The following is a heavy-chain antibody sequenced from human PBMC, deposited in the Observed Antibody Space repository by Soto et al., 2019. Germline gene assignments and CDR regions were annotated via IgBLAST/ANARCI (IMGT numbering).Heavy chain of an antibody. J-gene: IGHJ3*02. CDR1: GFIFNDYA. V-gene: IGHV3-33*01. D-gene: IGHD2-15*01. CDR2: IWYDGSNK. CDR3: ARGGYCSGGSCYSVAAFDI. Sequence: QVQLVESGGGVVQPGRSLRLSCAASGFIFNDYAIHWVRQAPGKGLEWVAVIWYDGSNKFYGDSVKGRFTISRDNSKNTLYLQMNSLRADDTAVYYCARGGYCSGGSCYSVAAFDIWGQGTMVTVSS.